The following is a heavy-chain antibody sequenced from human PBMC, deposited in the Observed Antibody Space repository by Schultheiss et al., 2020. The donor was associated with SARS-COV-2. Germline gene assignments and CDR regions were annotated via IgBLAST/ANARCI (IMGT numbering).Heavy chain of an antibody. Sequence: SVKVSCKASGYTFTSYGISWVRQAPGQGLEWMGRIIPILGIANYAQKFQGRVTMTRDTSTSTVYMELSSLRSEDTAVYYCARGSLTIFGVVIPGGFDPWGQGTLVTVSS. CDR1: GYTFTSYG. CDR3: ARGSLTIFGVVIPGGFDP. D-gene: IGHD3-3*01. V-gene: IGHV1-69*04. CDR2: IIPILGIA. J-gene: IGHJ5*02.